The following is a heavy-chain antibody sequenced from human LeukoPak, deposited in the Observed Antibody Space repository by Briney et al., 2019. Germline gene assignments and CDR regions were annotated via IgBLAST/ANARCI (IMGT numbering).Heavy chain of an antibody. D-gene: IGHD6-6*01. CDR3: ATEIGIGSSSVY. V-gene: IGHV1-24*01. CDR1: GYTLTELA. Sequence: ASVKVSCKVSGYTLTELAMHWVRQAPGKGLEWMGGFDPEQGETIYAQKFQGRVTMTEDTSTDTAYMELSSLRSEDTAVYYCATEIGIGSSSVYWGQGTPVTVSS. J-gene: IGHJ4*02. CDR2: FDPEQGET.